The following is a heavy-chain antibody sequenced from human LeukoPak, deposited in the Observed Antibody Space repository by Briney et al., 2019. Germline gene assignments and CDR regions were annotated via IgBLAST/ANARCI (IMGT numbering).Heavy chain of an antibody. CDR3: ARVNYYDSSGYYNLYYFDY. Sequence: PSETLSLTCTVSGGSISSYYWSWIRQPPGKGLEWIGYIYYSGSTNYNPSLKSRVTISVDTSKNQFSLKLSSVTAADTAVYYCARVNYYDSSGYYNLYYFDYWGQGTLVTVSS. J-gene: IGHJ4*02. CDR1: GGSISSYY. V-gene: IGHV4-59*12. CDR2: IYYSGST. D-gene: IGHD3-22*01.